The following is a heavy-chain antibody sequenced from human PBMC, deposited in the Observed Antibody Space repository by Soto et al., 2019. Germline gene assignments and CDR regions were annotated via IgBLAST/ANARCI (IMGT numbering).Heavy chain of an antibody. CDR1: GGSISSGGYS. D-gene: IGHD3-10*01. CDR3: ATASGPY. J-gene: IGHJ4*02. CDR2: IYHSGST. Sequence: SETLSLTCAVSGGSISSGGYSWSWIRQPPGKGLEWIGYIYHSGSTYYNPSLKSRVTISVDRSKNQFSLKLSSVTAADTAVYYCATASGPYWGQGTLVTVSS. V-gene: IGHV4-30-2*01.